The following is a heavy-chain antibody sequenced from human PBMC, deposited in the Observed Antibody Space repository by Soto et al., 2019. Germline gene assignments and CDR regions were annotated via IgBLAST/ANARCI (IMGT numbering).Heavy chain of an antibody. Sequence: ASVKVSCKASGYTFTGYYMHWVRQAPGQGLEWMGWINPNSGGTNYAQKFQGWVTITRDTSISTAYMELSRLRSDDTAVYYCARGPPLNGSGSSLSYSYYGMDVWGQGTTVTVSS. CDR3: ARGPPLNGSGSSLSYSYYGMDV. V-gene: IGHV1-2*04. CDR2: INPNSGGT. J-gene: IGHJ6*02. D-gene: IGHD3-10*01. CDR1: GYTFTGYY.